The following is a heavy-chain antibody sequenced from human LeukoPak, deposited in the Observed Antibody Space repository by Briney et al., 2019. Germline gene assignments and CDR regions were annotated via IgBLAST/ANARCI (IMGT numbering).Heavy chain of an antibody. CDR2: ISGSVGST. CDR1: GFTFSSYA. D-gene: IGHD5-18*01. Sequence: QTGGSLRLSCEASGFTFSSYAMSWVRQAPGKGLEWVSAISGSVGSTYYADSVKGRFTISRDNSKNTLYLQMNSLRAEDTAVYYCAKEWAAMVIGYWGQGTLVTVSS. J-gene: IGHJ4*02. V-gene: IGHV3-23*01. CDR3: AKEWAAMVIGY.